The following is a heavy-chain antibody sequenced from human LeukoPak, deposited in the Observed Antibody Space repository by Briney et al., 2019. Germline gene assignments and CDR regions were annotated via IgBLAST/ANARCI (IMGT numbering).Heavy chain of an antibody. J-gene: IGHJ3*02. CDR3: AKKMGSGWYGSAFDI. CDR1: GFTFISYA. D-gene: IGHD6-19*01. CDR2: ISGSGGST. V-gene: IGHV3-23*01. Sequence: PGGSLRLSCAASGFTFISYAMSWVRQAPGKGLEWVSAISGSGGSTYYADSVKGRFTISRDNSKNTLYLQMNSLRAEDTAVYYCAKKMGSGWYGSAFDIWGQGTMVTVSS.